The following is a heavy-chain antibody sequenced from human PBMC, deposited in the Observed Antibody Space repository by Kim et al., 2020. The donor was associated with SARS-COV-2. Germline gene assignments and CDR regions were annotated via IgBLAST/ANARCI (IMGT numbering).Heavy chain of an antibody. Sequence: GGSLRLSCAASGFTFSSYAMHWVRQAPGKGLEWVAVISYDGSNKYYADSVKGRFTISRDNSKNTLNLQMNSLRAEDTAVYYCARKGYSSSWKTYYGMDVWGQGTTVTVSS. CDR3: ARKGYSSSWKTYYGMDV. CDR2: ISYDGSNK. D-gene: IGHD6-13*01. J-gene: IGHJ6*02. V-gene: IGHV3-30*04. CDR1: GFTFSSYA.